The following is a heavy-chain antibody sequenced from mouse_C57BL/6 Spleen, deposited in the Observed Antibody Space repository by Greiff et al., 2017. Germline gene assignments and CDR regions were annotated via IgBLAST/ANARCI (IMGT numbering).Heavy chain of an antibody. D-gene: IGHD1-1*01. J-gene: IGHJ2*01. Sequence: QVQLQQSGAELVMPGASVKLSCKASGYTFTSYWMHWVKQRPGQGLEWIGEIDPSDSYTNYNQKFKGKSTLTVDKSSSTAYMQLSSLTSEDSAVYYGASARGNGSRDYWGQGTTLTVSS. CDR2: IDPSDSYT. CDR3: ASARGNGSRDY. CDR1: GYTFTSYW. V-gene: IGHV1-69*01.